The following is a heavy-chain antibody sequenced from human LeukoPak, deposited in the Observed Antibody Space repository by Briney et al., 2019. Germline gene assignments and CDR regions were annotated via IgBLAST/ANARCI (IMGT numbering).Heavy chain of an antibody. Sequence: SETLSLTCTVSGGSISSYYWSWIRQPPGKGLEWIGCIYYSGSTNYNPSLKSRVTISVDTSKNQFSLKLSSVTAADTAVYYCARGRTYYYDSSGALWFDPWGQGTLVTVS. CDR3: ARGRTYYYDSSGALWFDP. CDR2: IYYSGST. J-gene: IGHJ5*02. CDR1: GGSISSYY. V-gene: IGHV4-59*01. D-gene: IGHD3-22*01.